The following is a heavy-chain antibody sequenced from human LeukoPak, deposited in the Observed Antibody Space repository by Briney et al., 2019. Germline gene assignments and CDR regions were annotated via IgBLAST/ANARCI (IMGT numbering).Heavy chain of an antibody. V-gene: IGHV3-23*01. CDR3: ARTTNDCGDY. D-gene: IGHD2-21*02. J-gene: IGHJ4*02. Sequence: GGSLRLSCVASGLTFNSHSMSWVRQAPGMGLEWVSVVSTNGDVTFYADSVKGRFTISRDNAKNPLYLQMNSLRAEDTAVYYCARTTNDCGDYWGQGTLVTVSS. CDR1: GLTFNSHS. CDR2: VSTNGDVT.